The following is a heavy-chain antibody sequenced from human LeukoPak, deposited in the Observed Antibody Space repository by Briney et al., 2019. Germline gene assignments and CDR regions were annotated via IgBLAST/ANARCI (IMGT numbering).Heavy chain of an antibody. CDR3: AKSGWLSSPAHFDY. Sequence: GGSLRLSCAASGFTFNRYGMSWVRQAPGMGLEWVSSISDSGDNTFYAASVKGRFTISRDNSKNTVYLQMNSLRAEDTAVYHCAKSGWLSSPAHFDYWGQGTLVTVSS. J-gene: IGHJ4*02. D-gene: IGHD5-12*01. CDR2: ISDSGDNT. V-gene: IGHV3-23*01. CDR1: GFTFNRYG.